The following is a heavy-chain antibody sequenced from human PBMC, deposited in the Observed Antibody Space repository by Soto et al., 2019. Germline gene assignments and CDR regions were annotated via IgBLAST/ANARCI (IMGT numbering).Heavy chain of an antibody. CDR3: ARGVSYRWVY. CDR2: VHHSGTT. J-gene: IGHJ4*02. V-gene: IGHV4-4*02. Sequence: SETLSLTCGVSGGSVNTDYWWSWVRQPPGKGLEWIGEVHHSGTTNYIQSLTSRVTMSVGKSANQVSLELTSVAAADTAVYYCARGVSYRWVYWGQGILVTVSS. CDR1: GGSVNTDYW. D-gene: IGHD3-16*02.